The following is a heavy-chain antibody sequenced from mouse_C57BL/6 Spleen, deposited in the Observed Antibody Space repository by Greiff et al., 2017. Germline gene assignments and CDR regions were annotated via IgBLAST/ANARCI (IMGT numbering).Heavy chain of an antibody. V-gene: IGHV2-2*01. CDR2: IWSGGST. D-gene: IGHD2-4*01. Sequence: VKLVESGPGLVQPSQSLSITCTVSGFSLTSYGVHWVRQSPGKGLEWLGVIWSGGSTDYNAAFISRLSISKDNSKSQVFFKMNSLQADDTAIYYCASYDYERAMDYWGQGTSVTVSS. J-gene: IGHJ4*01. CDR3: ASYDYERAMDY. CDR1: GFSLTSYG.